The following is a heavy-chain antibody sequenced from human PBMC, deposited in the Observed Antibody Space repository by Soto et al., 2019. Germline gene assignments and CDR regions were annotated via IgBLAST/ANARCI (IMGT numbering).Heavy chain of an antibody. V-gene: IGHV1-8*01. Sequence: ASVKVSWKASGYTFTSYDINWVRQATGQGLEWMGWMNPNSGNTGYAQKFQGRVTMTRNTSISTAYMELSSLRSEDTAVYYCARGLFQGSVLVPPAPRVSYYYGMDVWS. CDR3: ARGLFQGSVLVPPAPRVSYYYGMDV. CDR1: GYTFTSYD. CDR2: MNPNSGNT. D-gene: IGHD2-2*01. J-gene: IGHJ6*02.